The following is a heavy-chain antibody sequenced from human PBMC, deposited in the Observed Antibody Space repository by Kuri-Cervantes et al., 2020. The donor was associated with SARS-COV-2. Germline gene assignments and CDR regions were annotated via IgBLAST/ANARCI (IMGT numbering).Heavy chain of an antibody. CDR3: ARGRLGSSSWYQYYYMDV. Sequence: SETLSLTCTVSGGSISSSSYYWGWIRQPPGKGLEWIGSIYYSGSTYYNPSLKSRVTISVDTSKNQFSLKLSSVTAADTAVYYCARGRLGSSSWYQYYYMDVWGKGTTVTVSS. V-gene: IGHV4-39*07. CDR1: GGSISSSSYY. D-gene: IGHD6-13*01. CDR2: IYYSGST. J-gene: IGHJ6*03.